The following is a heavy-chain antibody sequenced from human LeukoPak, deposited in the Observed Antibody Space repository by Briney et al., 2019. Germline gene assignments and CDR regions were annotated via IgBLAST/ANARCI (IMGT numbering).Heavy chain of an antibody. V-gene: IGHV3-74*01. CDR3: ARGRPDIVVVPAAIDDAFDI. Sequence: PGGSLRLSCAASGFTFSSYWMHWVRQAPGKGLVWVSRINSDGSSTSYADSVKGRFTISRDNAKNTLYLQMNSLRAEDTAVYYCARGRPDIVVVPAAIDDAFDIWGQGTMVTVSS. D-gene: IGHD2-2*01. CDR2: INSDGSST. CDR1: GFTFSSYW. J-gene: IGHJ3*02.